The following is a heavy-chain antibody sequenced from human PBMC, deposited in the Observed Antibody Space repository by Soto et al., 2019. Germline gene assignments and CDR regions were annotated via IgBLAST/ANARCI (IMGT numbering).Heavy chain of an antibody. Sequence: QVQLVQSGAEVKKPGSSVKVSCKASGGTFSSYAISWVRQAPGQGLEWMGGIIPISDTTDYAQKFQGRVTITAEESTSTAYMELSSLRSEDTAVYYCARSQGSSTSLEIYYYYYYGIDVWGQGTKVTVSS. CDR3: ARSQGSSTSLEIYYYYYYGIDV. CDR1: GGTFSSYA. J-gene: IGHJ6*02. D-gene: IGHD2-2*01. CDR2: IIPISDTT. V-gene: IGHV1-69*01.